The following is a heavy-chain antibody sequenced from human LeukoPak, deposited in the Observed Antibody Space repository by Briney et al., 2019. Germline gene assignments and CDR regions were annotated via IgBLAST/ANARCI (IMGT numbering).Heavy chain of an antibody. CDR2: INPNSGGT. J-gene: IGHJ5*02. D-gene: IGHD3-3*01. Sequence: ASVKVSCKASGYTFTGYYMHWVRQAPGQGLEWMGWINPNSGGTNYAQKFQGRVTITADESTSTAYMELSSLRSEDTAVYYCANGWSGYYPGFAPWGQGTLVTVSS. CDR1: GYTFTGYY. CDR3: ANGWSGYYPGFAP. V-gene: IGHV1-2*02.